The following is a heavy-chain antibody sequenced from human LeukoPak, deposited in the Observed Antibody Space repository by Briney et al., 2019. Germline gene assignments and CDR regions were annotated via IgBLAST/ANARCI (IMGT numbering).Heavy chain of an antibody. V-gene: IGHV1-8*01. CDR1: GYTFTSYD. CDR2: MNPNSGNT. D-gene: IGHD5-24*01. J-gene: IGHJ3*02. CDR3: ASRSRGDGYNWGAFDI. Sequence: ASVKVSCKASGYTFTSYDINWVRQAPGQGLEWMGWMNPNSGNTGYAQKFQGRVTMTRNTSISTAYMELSSLRSEDTAVYYCASRSRGDGYNWGAFDIWGQGTMVTVSS.